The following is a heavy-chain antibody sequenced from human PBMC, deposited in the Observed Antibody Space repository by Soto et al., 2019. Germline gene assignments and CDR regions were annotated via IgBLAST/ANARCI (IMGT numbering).Heavy chain of an antibody. CDR2: IYYSGST. J-gene: IGHJ4*02. CDR1: GGSISSYY. V-gene: IGHV4-59*01. D-gene: IGHD3-10*01. CDR3: ARSRGGYFDY. Sequence: QVQLQESGPGLVKPSETLSLTCTVSGGSISSYYWSWIRQPPGKGLEWIGYIYYSGSTNYNPSLXGXAXIXXDTSKNQFSLKLSSVTAADTAVYYCARSRGGYFDYWGQGTLVTVSS.